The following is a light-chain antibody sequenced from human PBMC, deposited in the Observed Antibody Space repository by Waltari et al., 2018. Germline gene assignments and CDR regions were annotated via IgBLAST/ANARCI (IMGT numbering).Light chain of an antibody. Sequence: QSPLTQPASVSASPGQSITISCTGTSSDIGNDNLVTWYQQHSGKVPKLIIYDVTQRPSGFSDRFSGSKSGNTSSLTISGLQEDDEADYYCCSYAVSSTLVFGGGTKVTVL. J-gene: IGLJ2*01. V-gene: IGLV2-23*02. CDR2: DVT. CDR1: SSDIGNDNL. CDR3: CSYAVSSTLV.